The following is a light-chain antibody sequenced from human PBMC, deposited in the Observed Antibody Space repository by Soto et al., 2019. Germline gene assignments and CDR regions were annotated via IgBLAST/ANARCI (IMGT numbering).Light chain of an antibody. Sequence: EIVLTQSPGTLSLSPVERATLSCMASQSVSSSYLAWYQQKPGQAPRLLIYGASSRATGIPDRFSGSGSGTDFTLTISRLEPEDFAVYYCQQYGSSPFTFGPGTKWIS. J-gene: IGKJ3*01. CDR2: GAS. CDR3: QQYGSSPFT. CDR1: QSVSSSY. V-gene: IGKV3-20*01.